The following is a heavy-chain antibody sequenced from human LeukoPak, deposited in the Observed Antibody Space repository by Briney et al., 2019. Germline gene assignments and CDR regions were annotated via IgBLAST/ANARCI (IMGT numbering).Heavy chain of an antibody. CDR3: ARLSARRAFDAFDI. CDR2: IYPGDSDT. Sequence: GESLKISCKGSGYSFTSYCIGWVRQMPGKGLEWMGIIYPGDSDTRYSPSFQGQVTISADKSISTAYLQWSSLKASDTAMYYSARLSARRAFDAFDIWGQGTMVTVSS. D-gene: IGHD6-6*01. CDR1: GYSFTSYC. V-gene: IGHV5-51*01. J-gene: IGHJ3*02.